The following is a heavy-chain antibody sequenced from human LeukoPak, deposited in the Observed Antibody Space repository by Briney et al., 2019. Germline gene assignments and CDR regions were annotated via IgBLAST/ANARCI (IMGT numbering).Heavy chain of an antibody. J-gene: IGHJ4*02. V-gene: IGHV4-4*02. D-gene: IGHD2-2*01. Sequence: PSGTLSLTCSVSGDSISSRNWWSWVRQPPGKGLEWIGEIYQSGSTNYNPSLKSRVTISVDKSKSQFSLNLVSVTAADTAVYYCARVRAPSLGYCTSTSCHYFDYWGQGTLVTVSS. CDR3: ARVRAPSLGYCTSTSCHYFDY. CDR1: GDSISSRNW. CDR2: IYQSGST.